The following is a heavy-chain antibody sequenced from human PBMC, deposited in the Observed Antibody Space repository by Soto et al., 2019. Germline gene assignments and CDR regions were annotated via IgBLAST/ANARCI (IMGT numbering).Heavy chain of an antibody. D-gene: IGHD2-2*02. Sequence: QVPLIQSAAEVKEPGASVRVSCKASGYAFSSYDINWVRQASGQGLEWMGWMNPNSGNTGYAQRFQGRITMTRSTSMSTAYMELSSLRSDDTAVYYGVRGSEDCASASCYNFWGQGTLVTVSS. V-gene: IGHV1-8*01. CDR3: VRGSEDCASASCYNF. J-gene: IGHJ4*02. CDR1: GYAFSSYD. CDR2: MNPNSGNT.